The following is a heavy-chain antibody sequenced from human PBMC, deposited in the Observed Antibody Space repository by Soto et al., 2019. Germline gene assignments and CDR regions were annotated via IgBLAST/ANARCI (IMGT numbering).Heavy chain of an antibody. CDR1: GFPFSSYG. V-gene: IGHV3-30*18. D-gene: IGHD3-3*01. J-gene: IGHJ3*02. CDR3: AKGAGFAYYDFWSGYPSDAFDI. Sequence: GGSLRLSCAASGFPFSSYGMHWVRQAPGKGLEWVAVISYDGSNKYYADSVKGRFTISRDNSKNTLYLQMNSLRAEDTAVYYCAKGAGFAYYDFWSGYPSDAFDIWGQGTMVTVSS. CDR2: ISYDGSNK.